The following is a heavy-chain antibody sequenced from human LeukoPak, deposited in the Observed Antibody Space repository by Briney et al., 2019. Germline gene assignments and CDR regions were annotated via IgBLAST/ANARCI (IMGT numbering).Heavy chain of an antibody. CDR2: LHPNNGAT. D-gene: IGHD3-10*01. CDR1: GYIFTGYY. V-gene: IGHV1-2*02. Sequence: ASVKVSCKASGYIFTGYYMKWVRQAPGQGLEWMGWLHPNNGATNYAQKFQGRITLTRDPSISTAYMELGSLTSDDTAVYFCARWQEGSGTYYIDHWGQGTLVTVSP. CDR3: ARWQEGSGTYYIDH. J-gene: IGHJ4*02.